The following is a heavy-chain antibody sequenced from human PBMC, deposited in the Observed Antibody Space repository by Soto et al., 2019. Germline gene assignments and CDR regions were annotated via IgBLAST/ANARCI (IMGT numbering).Heavy chain of an antibody. V-gene: IGHV1-3*04. CDR1: GLTFTGSA. Sequence: ASVKVSCKASGLTFTGSAIHWVRQAPGQTLEWMGWINNGNGNTKYLQKFQGRVTITRDTSASTAYMELRSLRSDDTAVYYCAREYCSSTSCYGPDYWGQGTLVTVSS. J-gene: IGHJ4*02. CDR3: AREYCSSTSCYGPDY. CDR2: INNGNGNT. D-gene: IGHD2-2*01.